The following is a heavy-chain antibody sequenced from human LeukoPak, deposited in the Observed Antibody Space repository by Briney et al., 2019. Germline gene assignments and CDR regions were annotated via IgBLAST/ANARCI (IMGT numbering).Heavy chain of an antibody. J-gene: IGHJ5*02. CDR2: INHSGST. V-gene: IGHV4-34*01. CDR1: GGSFSGYY. Sequence: KPSETLSLTCAVYGGSFSGYYWSWIRQPPVKGLEWIGEINHSGSTNYNPSLKSRVTISVDTSKNQFSLKLSSVAAADTVVYYCARGPIVLMVYPKGYNWFDPWGQGTLVTVSS. D-gene: IGHD2-8*01. CDR3: ARGPIVLMVYPKGYNWFDP.